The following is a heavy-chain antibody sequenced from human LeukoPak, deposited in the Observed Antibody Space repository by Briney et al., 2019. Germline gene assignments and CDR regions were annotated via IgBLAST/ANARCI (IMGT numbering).Heavy chain of an antibody. Sequence: KVSCKASGGTFSSYAISWVRQAPGQGLEWMGIIYPGDSDTRYSPSFQGQVTISADKSISTAYLQWSSLKASDTAMYYCARRYYGSGSYYNWFDPWGQGTLVTVSS. V-gene: IGHV5-51*01. CDR3: ARRYYGSGSYYNWFDP. D-gene: IGHD3-10*01. CDR2: IYPGDSDT. CDR1: GGTFSSYA. J-gene: IGHJ5*02.